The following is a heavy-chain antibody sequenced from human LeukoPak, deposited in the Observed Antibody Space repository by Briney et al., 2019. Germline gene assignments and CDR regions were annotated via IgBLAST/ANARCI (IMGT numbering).Heavy chain of an antibody. J-gene: IGHJ4*02. CDR2: ISGSGDYT. D-gene: IGHD3-22*01. CDR1: GFRFDRFV. Sequence: GGSLRLSCAASGFRFDRFVMAWVRQAPGKGLGWVSSISGSGDYTYYTDSAKGRWTVARDNSKSTLYLQMHSLRDDDTALYYCAKGHTYDNTGYYRHFDSWGQGILVTVSS. CDR3: AKGHTYDNTGYYRHFDS. V-gene: IGHV3-23*01.